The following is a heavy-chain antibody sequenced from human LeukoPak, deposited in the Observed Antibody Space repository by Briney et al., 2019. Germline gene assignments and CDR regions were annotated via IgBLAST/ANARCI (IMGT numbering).Heavy chain of an antibody. D-gene: IGHD3-9*01. J-gene: IGHJ5*02. CDR1: GYTFTGYY. V-gene: IGHV1-2*02. Sequence: GASVRVSCKASGYTFTGYYMHWVRQAPGQGLEWMGWINPNSGGTNYAQKFQGRVTMTRDTSISTAYMELSRLRSDDTAVYYCARGPGYFDWLYYYHHWGQGTLVTVSS. CDR2: INPNSGGT. CDR3: ARGPGYFDWLYYYHH.